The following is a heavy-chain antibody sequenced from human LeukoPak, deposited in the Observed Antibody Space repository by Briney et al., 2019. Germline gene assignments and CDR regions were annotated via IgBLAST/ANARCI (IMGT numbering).Heavy chain of an antibody. J-gene: IGHJ4*02. CDR2: ISSSSSYI. Sequence: PGGSLRLSCAASGFTFSSYSMNWVRQAPGKGLEWVSSISSSSSYIYYADSVKGRFTISRDNAKNSLYLQMNSLRAEDTAVYHCARRKQVDWYVDYWGQGTLVTVSS. CDR1: GFTFSSYS. CDR3: ARRKQVDWYVDY. D-gene: IGHD3-9*01. V-gene: IGHV3-21*01.